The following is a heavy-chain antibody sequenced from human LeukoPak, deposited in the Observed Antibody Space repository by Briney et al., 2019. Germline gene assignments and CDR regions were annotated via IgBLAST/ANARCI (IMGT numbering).Heavy chain of an antibody. D-gene: IGHD6-6*01. CDR2: INSDGSEG. V-gene: IGHV3-7*03. CDR1: GFTFSGFW. J-gene: IGHJ3*01. Sequence: PGGSLRLSCAVSGFTFSGFWMSWSRKAPGKGLEGVASINSDGSEGYYADVVKGRFTISRDNAKNSLYLQINSLRAEDTAVYYCARSSYSSSSSVWGQGTMVTVSS. CDR3: ARSSYSSSSSV.